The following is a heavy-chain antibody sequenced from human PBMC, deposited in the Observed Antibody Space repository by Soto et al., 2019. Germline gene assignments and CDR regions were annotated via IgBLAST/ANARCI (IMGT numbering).Heavy chain of an antibody. J-gene: IGHJ4*02. Sequence: QITLKESGPTLVKPTQTLTLTCTFSGFSFTTDGMGVGWIRQPPGKALEWLALIYWDDDKRYSPSLKSRHTITKDTSSNQVVLTLNNMDPADTATYYCAHLYWGASGTRYYFDYWGQGTLVTVSS. CDR3: AHLYWGASGTRYYFDY. D-gene: IGHD2-21*01. CDR1: GFSFTTDGMG. V-gene: IGHV2-5*02. CDR2: IYWDDDK.